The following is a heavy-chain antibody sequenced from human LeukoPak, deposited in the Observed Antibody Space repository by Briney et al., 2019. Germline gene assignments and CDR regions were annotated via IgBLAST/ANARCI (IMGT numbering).Heavy chain of an antibody. CDR1: GGSISSYY. CDR2: IYYSGGT. J-gene: IGHJ3*02. CDR3: AREGLRFLEWAIDAFDI. Sequence: PSETLSLTCTVSGGSISSYYWSWIRQPPGKGLEWIGYIYYSGGTNYNPSLKSRVTISVDTSKNQFSLKLSSVTAADTAVYYCAREGLRFLEWAIDAFDIWGQGTMVTVSS. V-gene: IGHV4-59*01. D-gene: IGHD3-3*01.